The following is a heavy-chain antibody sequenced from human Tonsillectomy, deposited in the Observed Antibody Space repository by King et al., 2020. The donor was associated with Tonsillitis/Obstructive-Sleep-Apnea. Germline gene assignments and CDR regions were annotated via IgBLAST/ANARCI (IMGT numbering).Heavy chain of an antibody. V-gene: IGHV3-23*04. J-gene: IGHJ4*02. CDR3: AKSGGVSTAPIDY. CDR1: GFTFSGYS. CDR2: ISGSGGIT. D-gene: IGHD3-16*01. Sequence: VQLVESGGGLVQPGGSLRVSCAVSGFTFSGYSMAWVRQAPGKGLEWVAAISGSGGITHYADSVKGRFTISRANYNNTLFLQMNSLRAEDTAVYYCAKSGGVSTAPIDYWGQGTLVTVSS.